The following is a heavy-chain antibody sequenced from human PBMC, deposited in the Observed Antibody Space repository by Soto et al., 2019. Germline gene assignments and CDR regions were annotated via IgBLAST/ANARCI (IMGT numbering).Heavy chain of an antibody. CDR2: IKSKTDGGTT. Sequence: PGKGLEWVGRIKSKTDGGTTDYAAPVKGRFTISRDDSKNTLYLQMNSLKTEDTAVYYCTTGSPTGAFDIWGQGTMVTVSS. V-gene: IGHV3-15*01. D-gene: IGHD1-1*01. J-gene: IGHJ3*02. CDR3: TTGSPTGAFDI.